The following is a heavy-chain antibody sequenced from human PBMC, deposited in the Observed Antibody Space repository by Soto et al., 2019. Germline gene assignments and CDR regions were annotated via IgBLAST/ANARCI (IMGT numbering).Heavy chain of an antibody. J-gene: IGHJ6*03. CDR1: GFTFSSYA. CDR2: ISGSGGST. V-gene: IGHV3-23*01. Sequence: GGSLRLSCAASGFTFSSYAMSWVRQAPGKGLEWVSAISGSGGSTYYADSVKGRFTISRDNSKNTLYLQMNSLRAEDTAVYYCAKDLVNYYYYYYMDVWGKGTTGTAP. CDR3: AKDLVNYYYYYYMDV. D-gene: IGHD2-21*01.